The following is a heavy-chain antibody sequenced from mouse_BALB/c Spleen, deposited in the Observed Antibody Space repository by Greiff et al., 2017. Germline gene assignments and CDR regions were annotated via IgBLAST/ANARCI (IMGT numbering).Heavy chain of an antibody. CDR3: ASPNYYGSSYGGYFDV. V-gene: IGHV1S81*02. J-gene: IGHJ1*01. D-gene: IGHD1-1*01. CDR2: INPSNGRT. Sequence: QVQLQQSGAELVKPGASVKLSCKASGYTFTSYWMHWVKQRPGQGLEWIGEINPSNGRTNYNEKFKSKATLTVDKSSSTAYMQLSSLTSEDSAVYYCASPNYYGSSYGGYFDVWGAGTTVTVSS. CDR1: GYTFTSYW.